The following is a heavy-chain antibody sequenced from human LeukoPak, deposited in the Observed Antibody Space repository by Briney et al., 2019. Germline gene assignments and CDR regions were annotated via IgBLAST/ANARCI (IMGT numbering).Heavy chain of an antibody. J-gene: IGHJ5*02. CDR2: INPSGGGT. Sequence: ASVKVSCKASGYTFTSYYMHWVRQAPGQGLEWMGVINPSGGGTGYAQKFQGRIAMTRDTSTSTVYMELSSLRSEDTAVYYCARDGVWGYDIFRRRTYNLFDPWGQGTLVTVSS. CDR1: GYTFTSYY. CDR3: ARDGVWGYDIFRRRTYNLFDP. V-gene: IGHV1-46*01. D-gene: IGHD3-9*01.